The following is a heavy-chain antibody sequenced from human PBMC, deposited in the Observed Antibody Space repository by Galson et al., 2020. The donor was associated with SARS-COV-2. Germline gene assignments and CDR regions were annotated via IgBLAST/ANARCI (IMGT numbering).Heavy chain of an antibody. J-gene: IGHJ4*02. CDR3: ARRGGTPSSISDDY. CDR1: GGSISSSSYY. D-gene: IGHD6-13*01. Sequence: SQTLSLTCTVSGGSISSSSYYWGWIRQPPGKGLEWIGSIYYSGSTYYNPSLKSRVTISVDTSKNQFSLKLSSVTAADTAVYYCARRGGTPSSISDDYWGQGTLVTVSS. V-gene: IGHV4-39*01. CDR2: IYYSGST.